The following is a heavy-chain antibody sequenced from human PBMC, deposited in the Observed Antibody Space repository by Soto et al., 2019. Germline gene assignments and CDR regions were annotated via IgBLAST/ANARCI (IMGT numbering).Heavy chain of an antibody. CDR3: ASGAETYYYGSGSYKGRRDI. CDR1: GFTVSSNY. J-gene: IGHJ3*02. D-gene: IGHD3-10*01. Sequence: EVQLVESGGGLVQPGGSLRLSSAASGFTVSSNYMSWVRQAPGKGLEWVSVIYSGGSTYYADSVKGRFTISRDNSKNTLYLQMNSLRAEDTAVYYCASGAETYYYGSGSYKGRRDIWGQGTMVTVSS. CDR2: IYSGGST. V-gene: IGHV3-66*01.